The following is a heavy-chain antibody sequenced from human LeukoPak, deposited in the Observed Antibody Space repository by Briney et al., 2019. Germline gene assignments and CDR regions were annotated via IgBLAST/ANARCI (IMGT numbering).Heavy chain of an antibody. J-gene: IGHJ4*02. CDR3: AKIPGYSSGWYDWKPGYFDD. Sequence: GGSLRLSCAASGFTFSSYWMHWVRQAPGKGLVWVSRISSDGTTTSYADSVKGRFTISRDNAKNSLYLQMNSLRAEDTAVYYCAKIPGYSSGWYDWKPGYFDDWGQGTLVTVSS. D-gene: IGHD6-19*01. CDR2: ISSDGTTT. CDR1: GFTFSSYW. V-gene: IGHV3-74*01.